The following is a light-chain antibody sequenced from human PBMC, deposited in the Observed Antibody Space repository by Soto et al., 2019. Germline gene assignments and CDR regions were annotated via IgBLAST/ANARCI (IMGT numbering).Light chain of an antibody. J-gene: IGKJ5*01. CDR1: QSISSW. CDR3: QQYNIFSIP. Sequence: IQMNNSPATPSAKERDKVTITCRASQSISSWLAWYQQRPGKAPKLLIHDASSLESGVPSRFSGSGSATEFTLTISSLQPDDFATYYCQQYNIFSIPFGQ. CDR2: DAS. V-gene: IGKV1-5*01.